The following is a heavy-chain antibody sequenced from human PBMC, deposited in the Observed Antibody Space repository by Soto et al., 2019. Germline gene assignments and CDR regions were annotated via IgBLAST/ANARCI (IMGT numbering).Heavy chain of an antibody. CDR3: VRGAYIGYGHAIDH. Sequence: PETLSLTCAVSGVTISTYYWSWIRQPPGKGLEWIGYNYHSGTTNYNPSLKSRVTISVDTSKNQFSLRLTSVTAADTALYYCVRGAYIGYGHAIDHWGQGTLITVSS. CDR2: NYHSGTT. CDR1: GVTISTYY. V-gene: IGHV4-59*01. D-gene: IGHD5-12*01. J-gene: IGHJ4*02.